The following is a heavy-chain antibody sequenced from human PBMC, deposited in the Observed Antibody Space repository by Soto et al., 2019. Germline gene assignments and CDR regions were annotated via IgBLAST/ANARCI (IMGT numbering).Heavy chain of an antibody. Sequence: PVGSLRLSCAASGFTFSSSWMSWVRQAPGNGLEWVANINEDGSDKYYVDSVKGRFTISRDNAKNSLYLQMNSLRAEDTAVYYCARDRHVDYWGQGTLVTVSS. CDR3: ARDRHVDY. CDR2: INEDGSDK. CDR1: GFTFSSSW. J-gene: IGHJ4*02. V-gene: IGHV3-7*03.